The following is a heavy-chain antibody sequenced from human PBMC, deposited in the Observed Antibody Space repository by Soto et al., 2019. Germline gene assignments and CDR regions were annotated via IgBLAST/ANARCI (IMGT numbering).Heavy chain of an antibody. CDR3: ARDVKTTVTTPFIDY. CDR2: ISSSGSTV. CDR1: GFTFSDYY. D-gene: IGHD4-17*01. Sequence: PGGSLRLSCAASGFTFSDYYMSWIRQAPGKGLEWVSYISSSGSTVYYADSVKGRFTISRDNAKNSLYLQMNSLRAEDTAVYYCARDVKTTVTTPFIDYWGQGTLVTVSS. J-gene: IGHJ4*02. V-gene: IGHV3-11*01.